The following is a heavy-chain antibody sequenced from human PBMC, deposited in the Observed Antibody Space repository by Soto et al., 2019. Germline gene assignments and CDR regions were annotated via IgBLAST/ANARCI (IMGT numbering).Heavy chain of an antibody. J-gene: IGHJ5*01. V-gene: IGHV3-30*04. CDR1: GFSFSVYA. D-gene: IGHD2-21*02. Sequence: GGSLRLSCAASGFSFSVYALHWVRQAPGKGLEWVALISYDGRNKYYADSVQGRFTISRDNSKNTLYLQMNSLRSEDTAVYYCARGTATDGLDSWGQGTLVTVSS. CDR2: ISYDGRNK. CDR3: ARGTATDGLDS.